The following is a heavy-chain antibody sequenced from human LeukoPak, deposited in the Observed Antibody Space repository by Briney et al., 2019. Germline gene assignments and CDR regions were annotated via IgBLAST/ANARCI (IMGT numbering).Heavy chain of an antibody. D-gene: IGHD3-3*01. CDR1: GFTFSSYG. J-gene: IGHJ4*02. CDR3: AKVLIDFWSGSLDY. V-gene: IGHV3-30*02. Sequence: GGSLRLSCAASGFTFSSYGMHWVRQAPGKGLEWVAFIRYDGSNKYYADSVKGRFTISRDNSKNTLYLQMNSLRAEDTAVYYCAKVLIDFWSGSLDYWGQGTLVTVSS. CDR2: IRYDGSNK.